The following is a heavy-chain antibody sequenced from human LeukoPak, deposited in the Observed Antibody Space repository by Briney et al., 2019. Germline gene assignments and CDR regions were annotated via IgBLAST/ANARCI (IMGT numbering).Heavy chain of an antibody. Sequence: ASVKVSCKASGYTFTSYGISWVRQAPGQGLEWMGWISAYNGNTNYAQKLQGRVTMTTDTSTSTAYMELRSLRSDDTAVYYCARAMYDILTGYPYLGAFDIWGQGTMVTVSS. CDR2: ISAYNGNT. J-gene: IGHJ3*02. CDR3: ARAMYDILTGYPYLGAFDI. D-gene: IGHD3-9*01. CDR1: GYTFTSYG. V-gene: IGHV1-18*01.